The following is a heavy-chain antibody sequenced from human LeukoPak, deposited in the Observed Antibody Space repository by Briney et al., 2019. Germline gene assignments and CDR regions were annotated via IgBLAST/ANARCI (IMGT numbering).Heavy chain of an antibody. CDR2: INPNSGGT. CDR3: ARSAGHCSHGICFTDYYMDV. J-gene: IGHJ6*03. D-gene: IGHD2-8*01. V-gene: IGHV1-2*02. Sequence: GASVKVSCKASGYTFTGYYIHWVRQAPGQGLEWMGWINPNSGGTNSAQNFLGRITMTRDTSISTAYMELSRLTSDDTAAYYCARSAGHCSHGICFTDYYMDVWGKGTTVTISS. CDR1: GYTFTGYY.